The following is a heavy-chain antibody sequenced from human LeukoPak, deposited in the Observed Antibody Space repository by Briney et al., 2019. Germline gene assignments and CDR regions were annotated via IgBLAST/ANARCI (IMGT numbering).Heavy chain of an antibody. V-gene: IGHV1-69*13. D-gene: IGHD2-15*01. CDR1: GGTFSSYA. CDR3: ARAGVNYSSYYYYMDV. J-gene: IGHJ6*03. Sequence: SVKVSCKASGGTFSSYAIGWVRQAPGQGLEWMGGIIPIFGTANYAQKFQGRVTITADESTSTAYMELSSLRSEDTAVYYCARAGVNYSSYYYYMDVWGKGTTVTVSS. CDR2: IIPIFGTA.